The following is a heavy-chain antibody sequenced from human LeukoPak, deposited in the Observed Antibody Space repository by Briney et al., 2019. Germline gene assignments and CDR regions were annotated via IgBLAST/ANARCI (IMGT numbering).Heavy chain of an antibody. CDR1: GGSISSYY. Sequence: SETLSLTCTVSGGSISSYYRSCIRQAPGKGLEWIGYIYYSGSTNYNPSLKSRVTISVGTSKNQFSLKLNSVTAADTAVYYCAEVSEYNYGFDYWGQGTLVTVSS. J-gene: IGHJ4*02. CDR3: AEVSEYNYGFDY. CDR2: IYYSGST. V-gene: IGHV4-59*01. D-gene: IGHD5-18*01.